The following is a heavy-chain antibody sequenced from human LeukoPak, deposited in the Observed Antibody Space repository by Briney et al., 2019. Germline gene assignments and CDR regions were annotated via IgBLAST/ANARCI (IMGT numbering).Heavy chain of an antibody. J-gene: IGHJ4*02. CDR3: AREFSGYSFDY. V-gene: IGHV3-33*08. CDR1: GFTFSNFG. Sequence: GGSLRLSCAASGFTFSNFGIHWVRQAPGKGLEWVAVIWYDGSHKYFADSVKGRFTISRDNSKNTLYLQMKSLRAADTAVYYCAREFSGYSFDYWGQGTLVTVSS. CDR2: IWYDGSHK. D-gene: IGHD3-22*01.